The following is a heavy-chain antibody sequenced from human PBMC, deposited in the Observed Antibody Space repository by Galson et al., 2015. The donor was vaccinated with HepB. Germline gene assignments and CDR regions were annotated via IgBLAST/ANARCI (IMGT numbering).Heavy chain of an antibody. CDR2: INHSGST. Sequence: SETLSLTCAVYGGSFSGYYWSWIRQPPGKGLEWIGEINHSGSTNYNPSLKSRVTISVDTSKNQFSLKLSSVTAADTAVYYCATAGGYSSGWYEVHWFDPWGQGTLVTVSS. V-gene: IGHV4-34*01. J-gene: IGHJ5*02. CDR3: ATAGGYSSGWYEVHWFDP. CDR1: GGSFSGYY. D-gene: IGHD6-13*01.